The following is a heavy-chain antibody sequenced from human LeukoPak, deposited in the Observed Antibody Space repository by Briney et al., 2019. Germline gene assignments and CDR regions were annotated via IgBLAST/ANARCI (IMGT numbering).Heavy chain of an antibody. CDR1: GFTFSSYA. D-gene: IGHD6-19*01. CDR3: AKVSIQWPRWPIDY. J-gene: IGHJ4*02. Sequence: PGGSLRLSCAASGFTFSSYAMTWVRQAPGKGLEWVSAISGSGGSTYYADSVKGRFTISRDNSKNTLYLQMNSLRAEDTAVYYCAKVSIQWPRWPIDYWGQGTLVTVSS. CDR2: ISGSGGST. V-gene: IGHV3-23*01.